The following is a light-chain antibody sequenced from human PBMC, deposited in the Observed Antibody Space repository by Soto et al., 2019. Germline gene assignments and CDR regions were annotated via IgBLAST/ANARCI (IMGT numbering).Light chain of an antibody. CDR3: LQHNSYPRT. CDR1: QGIGNY. Sequence: DIQMTQSPSAMSASVGDRVTITCRASQGIGNYLAWFQQKPGKVPKRLIYGASNLQSGVPSRFSGSGSGTEFTLTISSLQPEDFVTYYCLQHNSYPRTFVQGTKVDSK. V-gene: IGKV1-17*03. J-gene: IGKJ1*01. CDR2: GAS.